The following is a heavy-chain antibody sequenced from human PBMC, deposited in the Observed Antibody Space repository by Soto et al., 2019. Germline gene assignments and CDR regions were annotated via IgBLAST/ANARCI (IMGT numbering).Heavy chain of an antibody. J-gene: IGHJ3*02. Sequence: QVQLVESGGDVVQPGRSLRLSCAASGSTFSSYDIHWVRQAPGKELEWVAHIFPDGNNAYYADSVKGRFTISRDNARNTVYLQVNSLRPEDTAVYHCVRGPSHGAFDIWGQGTLVTVSS. CDR2: IFPDGNNA. V-gene: IGHV3-30-3*01. CDR1: GSTFSSYD. CDR3: VRGPSHGAFDI.